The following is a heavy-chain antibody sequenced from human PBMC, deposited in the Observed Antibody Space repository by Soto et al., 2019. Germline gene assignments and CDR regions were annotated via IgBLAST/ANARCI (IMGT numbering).Heavy chain of an antibody. CDR3: AKDSIVVVPAAIGDNWFDP. CDR2: ISGSGGST. D-gene: IGHD2-2*01. CDR1: GFTFSSYA. Sequence: GGSLRLSCAASGFTFSSYAMSWVRQAPGKGLEWVSAISGSGGSTYYADSVKGRFTISRDNSKNTLYLQMNSLRAEDTAVYYCAKDSIVVVPAAIGDNWFDPWGQGTLVTVSS. J-gene: IGHJ5*02. V-gene: IGHV3-23*01.